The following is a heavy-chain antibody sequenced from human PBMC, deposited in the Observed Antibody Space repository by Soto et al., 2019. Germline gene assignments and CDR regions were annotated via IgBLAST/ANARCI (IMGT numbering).Heavy chain of an antibody. J-gene: IGHJ4*02. CDR2: IYYSGST. V-gene: IGHV4-59*08. CDR1: GGSISSYY. Sequence: SETLSLTCTVSGGSISSYYWSWIRQPPGKGLEWIGYIYYSGSTNYNPSIKSRVNISEDTSKNQFSLKLSSVTAADTAAYYCGHGAYAGDYWGQGTLVTVS. CDR3: GHGAYAGDY. D-gene: IGHD3-10*01.